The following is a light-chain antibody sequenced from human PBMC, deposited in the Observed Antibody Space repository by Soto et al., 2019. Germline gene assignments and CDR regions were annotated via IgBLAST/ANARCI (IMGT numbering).Light chain of an antibody. CDR3: SSYTSSSTDV. V-gene: IGLV2-14*01. CDR1: SSDVGGYNY. Sequence: QSALTQPASVSGSPGQSITISCTGTSSDVGGYNYVSWYQQHPGKAPKLMIYDVSNRPSGVSNRFSGSKSGNTASLTISGAQAEDEADYYCSSYTSSSTDVFGTGTKLTVL. CDR2: DVS. J-gene: IGLJ1*01.